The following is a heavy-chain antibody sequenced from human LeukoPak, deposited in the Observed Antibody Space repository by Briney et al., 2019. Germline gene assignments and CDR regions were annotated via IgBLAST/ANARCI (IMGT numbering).Heavy chain of an antibody. D-gene: IGHD1-1*01. V-gene: IGHV3-53*01. J-gene: IGHJ5*02. Sequence: PGGSLRLSCAASGFTVSSNYMSWVRQAPGKGLEWVSVIYSGGSTYYADSVKGRFTISRDNAKNLLYLQMNSLRVEDTAIYYCARDAGGRTQREGWFDPWGQGTLVTVSS. CDR2: IYSGGST. CDR3: ARDAGGRTQREGWFDP. CDR1: GFTVSSNY.